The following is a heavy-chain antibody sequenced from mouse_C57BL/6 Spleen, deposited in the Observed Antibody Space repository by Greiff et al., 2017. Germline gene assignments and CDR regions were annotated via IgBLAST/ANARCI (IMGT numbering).Heavy chain of an antibody. CDR2: ISSGSSTI. J-gene: IGHJ4*01. D-gene: IGHD4-1*02. CDR1: GFTFSDYG. V-gene: IGHV5-17*01. CDR3: ARSTGRAMDD. Sequence: EVKLVESGGGLVKPGGSLKLSCAASGFTFSDYGMHWVRQAPEKGLEWVAYISSGSSTIYYADTVKGRFTISSDNANNTPFLQLTSLTSEDTAIYYCARSTGRAMDDWGKGTSVTVSS.